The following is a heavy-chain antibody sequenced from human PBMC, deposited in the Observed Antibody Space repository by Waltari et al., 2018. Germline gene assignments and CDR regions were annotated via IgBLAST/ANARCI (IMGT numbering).Heavy chain of an antibody. D-gene: IGHD3-3*01. CDR1: GYTFTGYY. CDR3: ARELDFWNKGYYYYGMDV. CDR2: INPNRGGK. J-gene: IGHJ6*02. V-gene: IGHV1-2*04. Sequence: QVQLVQSGAEVKKPGASVKVSCKASGYTFTGYYMHWVRQAPGQGLEWMGWINPNRGGKNDAQKFQGWVTMTRDTSISTAYMELSRLRSDETAVYYCARELDFWNKGYYYYGMDVWGQGTTVTVSS.